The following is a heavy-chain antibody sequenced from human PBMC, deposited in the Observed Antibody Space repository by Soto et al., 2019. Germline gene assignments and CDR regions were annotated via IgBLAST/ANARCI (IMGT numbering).Heavy chain of an antibody. Sequence: SETLSLTCPVSGGSISSYYWSWIRQPPGKGLEWIGYIYYSSSTNYSPSLKSRVTISVDTSTRQFFLMLNSLTAAVTSIYYCARGGGCSSSTCFGFWGQGTPVTVS. D-gene: IGHD2-2*01. CDR2: IYYSSST. V-gene: IGHV4-59*12. J-gene: IGHJ4*02. CDR3: ARGGGCSSSTCFGF. CDR1: GGSISSYY.